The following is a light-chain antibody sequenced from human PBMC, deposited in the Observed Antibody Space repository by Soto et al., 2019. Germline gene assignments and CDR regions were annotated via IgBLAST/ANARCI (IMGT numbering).Light chain of an antibody. V-gene: IGLV2-14*01. CDR1: SSDVGGYKY. CDR2: DVT. CDR3: KPYV. J-gene: IGLJ1*01. Sequence: QSALTQPASVSGSPGQSITISCTGTSSDVGGYKYVSWYQQHPVKAPKLMIYDVTNRPSGVSDRFSGSKSGNTASLTISGLQAEDEAASSSKPYVFGTGTKVTVL.